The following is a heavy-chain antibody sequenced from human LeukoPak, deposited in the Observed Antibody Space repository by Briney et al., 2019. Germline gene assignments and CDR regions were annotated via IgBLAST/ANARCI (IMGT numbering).Heavy chain of an antibody. Sequence: PSETLSLTCTVSGGSISSYYWSWIRQPPGKGLEWIGYIYYSGSTNYNPSLKSRVTISVDTSKNQFSLKLSSVTAVDTAVYYCARMSIAVAGTPYWGQGTLVTVSS. CDR1: GGSISSYY. V-gene: IGHV4-59*12. D-gene: IGHD6-19*01. CDR2: IYYSGST. J-gene: IGHJ4*02. CDR3: ARMSIAVAGTPY.